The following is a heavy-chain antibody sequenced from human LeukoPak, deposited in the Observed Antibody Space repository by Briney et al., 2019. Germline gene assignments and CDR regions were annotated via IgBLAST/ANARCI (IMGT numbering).Heavy chain of an antibody. D-gene: IGHD1-1*01. CDR1: GFTFSSYE. CDR2: ISSSGSTI. CDR3: ARGKTGTTLGYFDY. V-gene: IGHV3-48*03. Sequence: PGGSLRLSCAASGFTFSSYEMNWVRQAPGKGLEWVSYISSSGSTIYYADSVKGRFTISRDNSKNTLYLQMNSLRAEDTAVYYCARGKTGTTLGYFDYWGQGTLVTVSS. J-gene: IGHJ4*02.